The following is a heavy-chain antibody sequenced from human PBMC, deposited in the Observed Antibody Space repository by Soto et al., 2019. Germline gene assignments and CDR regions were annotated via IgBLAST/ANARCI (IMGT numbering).Heavy chain of an antibody. Sequence: GGSLRLSCAASGFTFSSYSMNWVRQAPGKGLEWVSSISSTGTYIYYADSVKGRFTVSRDNAKDSLYVQMNSLRAEDTAVYYCARGHSGSYQAHKAFDIWGQGTMVTVSS. J-gene: IGHJ3*02. V-gene: IGHV3-21*01. D-gene: IGHD1-26*01. CDR1: GFTFSSYS. CDR2: ISSTGTYI. CDR3: ARGHSGSYQAHKAFDI.